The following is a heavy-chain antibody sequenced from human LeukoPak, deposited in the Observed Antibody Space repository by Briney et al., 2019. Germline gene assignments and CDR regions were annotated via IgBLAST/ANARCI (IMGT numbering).Heavy chain of an antibody. CDR2: INHSGST. CDR3: ARGRIVATKYYFDY. Sequence: PSETLSLTCTVSGGSISSYYWSWIRQPPGKGLEWIGEINHSGSTNYNPSLKSRVTISVDTSKNQFSLKLSSVTAADTAVYYCARGRIVATKYYFDYWGQGILVTVSS. D-gene: IGHD5-12*01. CDR1: GGSISSYY. J-gene: IGHJ4*02. V-gene: IGHV4-34*01.